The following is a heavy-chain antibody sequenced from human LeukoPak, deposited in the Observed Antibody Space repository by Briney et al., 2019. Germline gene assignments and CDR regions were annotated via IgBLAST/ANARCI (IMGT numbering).Heavy chain of an antibody. CDR3: ARTVARSWYFDL. CDR1: GFTFSSYW. J-gene: IGHJ2*01. D-gene: IGHD2-15*01. V-gene: IGHV3-7*01. Sequence: GGSLRLSCAASGFTFSSYWMSWVRQAPGKGLEWVANIKPDGSENYYVDSVKGRFTISRDNAKNSLYLQMNSLRAEDTAVYYCARTVARSWYFDLWGRGTLVTVSS. CDR2: IKPDGSEN.